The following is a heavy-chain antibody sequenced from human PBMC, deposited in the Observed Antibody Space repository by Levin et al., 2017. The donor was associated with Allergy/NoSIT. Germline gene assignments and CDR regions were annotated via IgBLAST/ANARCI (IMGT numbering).Heavy chain of an antibody. D-gene: IGHD3-10*01. Sequence: SQTLSLTCAVYGGSFSGYAWTWIRQPPGKGLEWIGEINHSGSPDYNPSLKSRVTISVDTSRNHFSLKLRSVSAADTAVYYCAGATLWFGADDAFDVWGQGTLVTVSS. CDR2: INHSGSP. V-gene: IGHV4-34*01. J-gene: IGHJ3*01. CDR3: AGATLWFGADDAFDV. CDR1: GGSFSGYA.